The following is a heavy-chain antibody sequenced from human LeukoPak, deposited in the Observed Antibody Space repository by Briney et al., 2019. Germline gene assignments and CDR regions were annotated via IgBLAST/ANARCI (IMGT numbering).Heavy chain of an antibody. CDR3: ARESYYDSSGYSHDAFDI. J-gene: IGHJ3*02. V-gene: IGHV4-4*02. Sequence: SETLSLTCTVSGTSISSNNWWIWVRQPPGKGLEWIGEIYHSGSTYYNPSLESRVTISVDKSKNQFSLKLNSVTAADTAVYYCARESYYDSSGYSHDAFDIWGQGTMVTVSS. D-gene: IGHD3-22*01. CDR1: GTSISSNNW. CDR2: IYHSGST.